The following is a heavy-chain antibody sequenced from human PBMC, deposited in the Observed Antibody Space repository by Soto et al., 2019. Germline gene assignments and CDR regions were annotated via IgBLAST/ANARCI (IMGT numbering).Heavy chain of an antibody. Sequence: GESLKISCAASGFTFSNAWMSWVRQAPGKGLEWVGRIKSKTDGGTTDYAAPVKGRFTISRDDSKNTLYLQMNSLKTEDTAVYYCTTDYLPLYDYIWGSYRSRPDYWGQGTLVTVSS. D-gene: IGHD3-16*02. CDR1: GFTFSNAW. V-gene: IGHV3-15*01. CDR2: IKSKTDGGTT. J-gene: IGHJ4*02. CDR3: TTDYLPLYDYIWGSYRSRPDY.